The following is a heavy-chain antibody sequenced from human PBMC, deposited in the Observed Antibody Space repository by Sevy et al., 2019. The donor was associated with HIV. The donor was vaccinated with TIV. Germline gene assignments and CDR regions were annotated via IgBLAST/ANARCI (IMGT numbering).Heavy chain of an antibody. CDR1: GFTFSNYA. D-gene: IGHD6-13*01. V-gene: IGHV3-73*01. Sequence: GGSLRLSCAASGFTFSNYAIHWVRQASGKGLEWVGRIRSKANSYATAYAASVKGRFTISRDDSKNTAYLQMNSLKTEDTAVYYCTRSSYSSSFYYYYGMDVWGQGTTVTVSS. J-gene: IGHJ6*02. CDR3: TRSSYSSSFYYYYGMDV. CDR2: IRSKANSYAT.